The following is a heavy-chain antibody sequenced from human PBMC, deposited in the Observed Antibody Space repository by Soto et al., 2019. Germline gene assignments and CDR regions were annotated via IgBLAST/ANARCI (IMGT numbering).Heavy chain of an antibody. CDR1: GYTFTSHT. V-gene: IGHV1-3*01. CDR3: AREPEDGVPGDY. J-gene: IGHJ4*02. D-gene: IGHD3-3*01. CDR2: IIVSNGSP. Sequence: QVQLVQSGAEVKEPGASVRVSCKASGYTFTSHTLHWARQAPGQGLEWMGWIIVSNGSPRYAPQFQGRVTFGRDTSATTAYMELSSLKSEDTAVYYCAREPEDGVPGDYWGQGTLVVVSS.